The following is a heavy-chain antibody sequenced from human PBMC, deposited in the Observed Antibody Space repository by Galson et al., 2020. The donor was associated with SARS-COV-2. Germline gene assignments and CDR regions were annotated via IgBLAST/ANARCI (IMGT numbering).Heavy chain of an antibody. CDR3: ARAEGIHDFWNDYQGRYGLDV. D-gene: IGHD3-3*01. V-gene: IGHV4-34*01. CDR2: INHSGTT. Sequence: SETLSLTCAVYGGSFSGNFWSWVRQPLGKGLEWIGEINHSGTTDYNPSLKSRLIISVDTSKNQFSLKLTSVTAADTAVYYCARAEGIHDFWNDYQGRYGLDVWGQGTTVIVSS. CDR1: GGSFSGNF. J-gene: IGHJ6*02.